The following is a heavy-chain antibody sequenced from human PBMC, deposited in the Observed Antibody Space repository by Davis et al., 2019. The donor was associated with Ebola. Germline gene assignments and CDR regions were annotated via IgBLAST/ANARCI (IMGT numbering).Heavy chain of an antibody. D-gene: IGHD4-11*01. V-gene: IGHV1-2*06. J-gene: IGHJ4*02. CDR3: ARGHNYAHEY. CDR1: GYTFTDYN. Sequence: ASVKVSCKASGYTFTDYNIHWMRQAPGQGLEWMGRSNSNSGDTNYAQKFQGRVTMTRDTSISTVYMELSSLRYDDTADYYCARGHNYAHEYWGQGTLVTVSS. CDR2: SNSNSGDT.